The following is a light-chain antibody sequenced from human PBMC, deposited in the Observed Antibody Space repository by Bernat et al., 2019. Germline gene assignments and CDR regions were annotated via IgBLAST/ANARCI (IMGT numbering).Light chain of an antibody. Sequence: IQMTQSPSSLSASVGDRVTIICRASQDINFYLAWYQHKPGKVPKLLIYGAATLQSGVPSRSSGRWSGAGFTLTINSLQPEDVATYYCQKHNSAPLTFGQGTKVEIK. CDR1: QDINFY. CDR2: GAA. J-gene: IGKJ1*01. V-gene: IGKV1-27*01. CDR3: QKHNSAPLT.